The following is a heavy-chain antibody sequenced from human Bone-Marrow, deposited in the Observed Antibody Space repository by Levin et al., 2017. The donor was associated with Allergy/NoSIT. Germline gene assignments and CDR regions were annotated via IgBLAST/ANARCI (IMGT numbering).Heavy chain of an antibody. CDR1: GFTFSSYA. J-gene: IGHJ4*02. CDR2: ISGSASST. Sequence: PGGSLRLSCAASGFTFSSYAMTWVRQAPGKGLEWVSAISGSASSTYYGDAVRGRFTFSRDNSKNKPYLQMNSLKAEETAVYYGAKASRIGVVVPTDYWGQGTLVTVSS. D-gene: IGHD3-3*01. CDR3: AKASRIGVVVPTDY. V-gene: IGHV3-23*01.